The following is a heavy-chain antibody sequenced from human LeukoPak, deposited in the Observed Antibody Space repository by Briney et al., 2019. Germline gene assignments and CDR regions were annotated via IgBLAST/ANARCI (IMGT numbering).Heavy chain of an antibody. CDR1: GLTHHDYA. D-gene: IGHD1-20*01. CDR2: IVGDSSKT. V-gene: IGHV3-23*01. J-gene: IGHJ4*02. CDR3: AKQPYNYYYLDV. Sequence: PGGSLSLSCAISGLTHHDYAMTWVRQAPGKGLEWVSTIVGDSSKTYYADSVKGRFTISRDNSNYMLFLHMNSLRAEDTAIYYCAKQPYNYYYLDVWGQGTLVTVSS.